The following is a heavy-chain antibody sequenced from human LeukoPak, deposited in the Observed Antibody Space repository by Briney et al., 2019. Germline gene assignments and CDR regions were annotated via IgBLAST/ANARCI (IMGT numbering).Heavy chain of an antibody. V-gene: IGHV3-74*01. Sequence: GGSLRLSCAASGFTFSSYWMHWVRQAPGKGLVWVSRINSDGSSTSYADSVKGRFTISRDNAKNTLYLQMNSLRAEDTAVYYCARVRRDGYNYYYWGQGTLVTVSS. CDR2: INSDGSST. CDR1: GFTFSSYW. CDR3: ARVRRDGYNYYY. D-gene: IGHD5-24*01. J-gene: IGHJ4*02.